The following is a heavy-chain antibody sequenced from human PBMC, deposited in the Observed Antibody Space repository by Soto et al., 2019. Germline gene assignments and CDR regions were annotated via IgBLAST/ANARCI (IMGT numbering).Heavy chain of an antibody. V-gene: IGHV4-30-4*01. D-gene: IGHD3-22*01. J-gene: IGHJ4*02. Sequence: SETLSLTCTVSGGSISSGDYYWNWIRQPPGKDLEWIGYIYYSGSAYYNPSLKSRITISVDTSKNQFSLQLSSVTAADTAVYYCARALKEYYYDRNPYYYFDSWGQGTLVTVSS. CDR2: IYYSGSA. CDR1: GGSISSGDYY. CDR3: ARALKEYYYDRNPYYYFDS.